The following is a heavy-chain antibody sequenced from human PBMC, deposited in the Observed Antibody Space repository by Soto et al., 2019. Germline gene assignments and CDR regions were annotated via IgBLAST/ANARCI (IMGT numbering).Heavy chain of an antibody. CDR1: GFTFSTYA. CDR3: ARASAVAGTMWEAYHWFDP. CDR2: RSGRGATT. J-gene: IGHJ5*02. V-gene: IGHV3-23*01. Sequence: GGSLRLSCAASGFTFSTYAMSWVRQSPGKGREWVSARSGRGATTHHAVSVKSRITINPDTSKNQFSLQLNSVPPEDTAVYYCARASAVAGTMWEAYHWFDPWGKGTLVTVSS. D-gene: IGHD6-19*01.